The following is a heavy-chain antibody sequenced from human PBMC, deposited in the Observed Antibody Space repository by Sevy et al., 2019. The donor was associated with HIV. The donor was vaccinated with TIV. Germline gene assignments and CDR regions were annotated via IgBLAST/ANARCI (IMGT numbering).Heavy chain of an antibody. CDR2: IYHSGNF. CDR3: ARSFGTGYFDY. V-gene: IGHV4-30-2*01. Sequence: SETLSLTCVVSGGSMKSGDYSWNWIRQPPGKGLEWIGYIYHSGNFYYNPSLKSRVTISVDTSKSQFSLKLSSVTVADTVVYFCARSFGTGYFDYWGRGSLVTVSS. D-gene: IGHD1-1*01. CDR1: GGSMKSGDYS. J-gene: IGHJ4*02.